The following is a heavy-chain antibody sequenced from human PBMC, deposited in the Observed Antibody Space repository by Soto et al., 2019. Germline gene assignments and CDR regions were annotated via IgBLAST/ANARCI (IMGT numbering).Heavy chain of an antibody. D-gene: IGHD6-13*01. CDR1: GGAFSSYA. V-gene: IGHV1-69*13. Sequence: GASVKVSCKASGGAFSSYAISWVRQAPGQGLEWMGGIIPVFGTANYAQKFQGRVTITADESTSTAYMELRSLRSDDTAVYYCARDLGQQLVDYWGQGTLVTVSS. CDR3: ARDLGQQLVDY. CDR2: IIPVFGTA. J-gene: IGHJ4*02.